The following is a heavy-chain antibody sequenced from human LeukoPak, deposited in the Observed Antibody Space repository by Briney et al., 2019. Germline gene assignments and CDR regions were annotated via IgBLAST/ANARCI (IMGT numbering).Heavy chain of an antibody. V-gene: IGHV3-23*01. CDR3: ARDYYDSSVYQYYYNS. Sequence: GGSLRLSCAASGFTFSTYVMSWVRQAPGKGLEWVSTISGSGGSTYYADSVKGRFTISRDNSKNTLFLQMNSLRAEDTAVYYCARDYYDSSVYQYYYNSWGQGTLVIVSS. D-gene: IGHD3-22*01. J-gene: IGHJ4*02. CDR1: GFTFSTYV. CDR2: ISGSGGST.